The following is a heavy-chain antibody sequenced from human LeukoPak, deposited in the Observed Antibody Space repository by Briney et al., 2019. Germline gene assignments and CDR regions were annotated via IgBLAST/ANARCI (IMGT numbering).Heavy chain of an antibody. Sequence: GGSLRLSCAASGFTFSSYAMDWVRQAPGKGLEWVAVISYDGSNKYYADSVKGRFTISRDNSKNTLYLQMNSLRAEDTAVYYCAKSSSEESSGYRFPVFDYWGQGTLVTVSS. J-gene: IGHJ4*02. D-gene: IGHD3-22*01. CDR1: GFTFSSYA. V-gene: IGHV3-30*04. CDR2: ISYDGSNK. CDR3: AKSSSEESSGYRFPVFDY.